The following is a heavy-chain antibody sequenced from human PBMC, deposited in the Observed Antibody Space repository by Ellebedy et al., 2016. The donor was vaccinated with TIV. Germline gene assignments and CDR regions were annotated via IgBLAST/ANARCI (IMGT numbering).Heavy chain of an antibody. Sequence: GGSLRLSCAASGFTFTSYWMHWVRQAPGQGLVWISRINSGGNSISYADSVKGRFTISRDNSKNTLYLQMIGLRPEDTGVYFCARDDYYGSGTDYWGQGTLVTVST. D-gene: IGHD3-10*01. CDR2: INSGGNSI. J-gene: IGHJ4*02. V-gene: IGHV3-74*01. CDR3: ARDDYYGSGTDY. CDR1: GFTFTSYW.